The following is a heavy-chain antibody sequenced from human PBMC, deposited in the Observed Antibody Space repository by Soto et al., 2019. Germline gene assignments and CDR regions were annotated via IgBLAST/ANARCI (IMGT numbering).Heavy chain of an antibody. CDR2: IWYDGSNK. Sequence: PGGSLILSCAASGFTFSSYGMHWVRQAPGKGLEWVAVIWYDGSNKYYADSVKGRFTISRDNSKNTLYLQMNSLRAEDTAVYYCARDSIGMDVWGQGTTVTVSS. V-gene: IGHV3-33*01. J-gene: IGHJ6*02. CDR3: ARDSIGMDV. CDR1: GFTFSSYG.